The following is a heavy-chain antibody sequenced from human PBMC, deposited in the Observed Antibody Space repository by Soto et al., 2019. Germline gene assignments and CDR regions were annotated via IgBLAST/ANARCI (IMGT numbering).Heavy chain of an antibody. Sequence: GGSLRLSCAASGFTVSSNYMSWVRQAPGKGLEWVSVIYSGGSTYYADSVKGRFTISRHNSKNTLYLQMNSLRAEDTAVYYCARDPDYYGSGSYSYWGQGTLVTVSS. CDR1: GFTVSSNY. CDR2: IYSGGST. J-gene: IGHJ4*02. V-gene: IGHV3-53*04. D-gene: IGHD3-10*01. CDR3: ARDPDYYGSGSYSY.